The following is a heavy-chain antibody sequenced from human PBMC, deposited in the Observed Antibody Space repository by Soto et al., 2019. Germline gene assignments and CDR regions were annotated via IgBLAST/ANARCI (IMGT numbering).Heavy chain of an antibody. CDR3: VTEGTCSDAFDI. V-gene: IGHV1-18*01. CDR2: ISAYNGNT. Sequence: ASLMVSCKASGYTFTSYGISWLRQAPGQGLEWMGWISAYNGNTKYAQKLQGRVTMTTDTSTSTAYMELRSLRSDDTAVYYCVTEGTCSDAFDIWGKGTRVTVSS. J-gene: IGHJ3*02. D-gene: IGHD3-10*02. CDR1: GYTFTSYG.